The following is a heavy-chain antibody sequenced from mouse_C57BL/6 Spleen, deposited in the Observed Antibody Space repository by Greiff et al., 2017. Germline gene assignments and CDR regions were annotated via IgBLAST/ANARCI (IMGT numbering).Heavy chain of an antibody. Sequence: QVQLQQSGPELVKPGASVKISCKASGYAFSSSWMNWVKQRPGKGLEWIGRIYPGDGDTNYNGKFKGKATLTADKSSSTAYMQLSSLKSEDSAVYFCARGDGNYEGLGYWGQGTLVTVSA. D-gene: IGHD2-1*01. V-gene: IGHV1-82*01. CDR3: ARGDGNYEGLGY. CDR2: IYPGDGDT. CDR1: GYAFSSSW. J-gene: IGHJ3*01.